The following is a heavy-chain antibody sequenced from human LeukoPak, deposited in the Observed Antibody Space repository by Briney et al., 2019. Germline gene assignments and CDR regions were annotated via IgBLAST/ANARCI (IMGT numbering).Heavy chain of an antibody. CDR3: ARVSRDFYSNYYYYYGMDV. CDR1: GFTFSSYW. V-gene: IGHV3-7*01. J-gene: IGHJ6*02. Sequence: GGSLRLSCAASGFTFSSYWMSWVRQAPGKGLEWVANIKQDGSEKCYVDSVKGRFTISRDNAKNSLYLQMNSLRAEDTAVYYCARVSRDFYSNYYYYYGMDVWGQGTTVTVSS. D-gene: IGHD4-11*01. CDR2: IKQDGSEK.